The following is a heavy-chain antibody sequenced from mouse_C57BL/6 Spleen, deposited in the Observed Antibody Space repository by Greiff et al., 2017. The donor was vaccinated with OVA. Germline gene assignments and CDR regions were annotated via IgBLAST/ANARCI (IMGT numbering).Heavy chain of an antibody. D-gene: IGHD1-1*01. CDR3: VYYYGSSYECAY. CDR1: GYTFTDYY. Sequence: EVQLQQSGPELVKPGASVKISCKASGYTFTDYYMNWVKQSPGKSLEWIGDINPNNGGTSYNQKFKGKATLTVDKSSSTAYMELRSLTSEDSAVYYCVYYYGSSYECAYWGQGTLVTVSA. CDR2: INPNNGGT. V-gene: IGHV1-26*01. J-gene: IGHJ3*01.